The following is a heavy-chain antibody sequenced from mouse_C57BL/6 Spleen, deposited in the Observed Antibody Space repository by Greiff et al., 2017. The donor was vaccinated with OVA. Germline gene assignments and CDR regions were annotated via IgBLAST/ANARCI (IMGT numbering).Heavy chain of an antibody. Sequence: EVKLVESGGGLVQPGGSLKLSCAASGFTFSDYGMAWVRQAPRKGPEWVAFISNLAYSIYYADTVTGRFTISRDNAKNTLYLEMSSLRSEDTAMYYCARSLDYGSSYGFAYWGQGTLVTVSA. CDR2: ISNLAYSI. J-gene: IGHJ3*01. D-gene: IGHD1-1*01. CDR3: ARSLDYGSSYGFAY. CDR1: GFTFSDYG. V-gene: IGHV5-15*01.